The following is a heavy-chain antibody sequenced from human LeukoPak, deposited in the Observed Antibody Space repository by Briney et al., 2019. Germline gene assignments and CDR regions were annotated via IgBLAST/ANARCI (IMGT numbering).Heavy chain of an antibody. D-gene: IGHD2-15*01. CDR1: GFTVSSNY. CDR2: IYSGGST. J-gene: IGHJ4*02. V-gene: IGHV3-66*01. Sequence: GSLRLSCAASGFTVSSNYMSWVRQAPGKGLEWGSVIYSGGSTYYADSVKGRFTISRDNSKNTLYLQMNSLRAEDTAVYYCARGILGYCSGGSCYPGVKGEYYFDYWGQGTLVTVSS. CDR3: ARGILGYCSGGSCYPGVKGEYYFDY.